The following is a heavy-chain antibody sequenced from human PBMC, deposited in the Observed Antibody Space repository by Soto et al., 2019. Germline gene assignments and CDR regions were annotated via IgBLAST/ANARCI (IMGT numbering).Heavy chain of an antibody. CDR1: GASVSSGSFY. D-gene: IGHD6-19*01. CDR3: ARVPLRYSSSHHFDS. Sequence: SETLSLTCSVSGASVSSGSFYWSWIRQPPGKGLEWIGFIYNNETFNYSPSLRSRVTLSVDTSKHQFSLKLSSVTAADTAVYYCARVPLRYSSSHHFDSWGQGALVTGSS. V-gene: IGHV4-61*01. CDR2: IYNNETF. J-gene: IGHJ4*02.